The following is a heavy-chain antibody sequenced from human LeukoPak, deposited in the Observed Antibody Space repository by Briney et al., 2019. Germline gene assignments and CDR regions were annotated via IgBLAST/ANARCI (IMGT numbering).Heavy chain of an antibody. CDR2: ISSSSSYI. CDR1: GFTFSSYS. J-gene: IGHJ6*03. CDR3: ARADRTTVVTPFAAGYYYYMDV. D-gene: IGHD4-23*01. V-gene: IGHV3-21*01. Sequence: GGSLRLSCAASGFTFSSYSMNWVRQAPGKGLEWVSSISSSSSYIYYADSVKGRFTISRDNAKNSLYLQMNSLRAEDTAVYYCARADRTTVVTPFAAGYYYYMDVWGKGTTVTVSS.